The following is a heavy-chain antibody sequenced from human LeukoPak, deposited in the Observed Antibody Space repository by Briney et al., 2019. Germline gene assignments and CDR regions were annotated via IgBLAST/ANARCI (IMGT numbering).Heavy chain of an antibody. CDR2: ISYSGTT. D-gene: IGHD5-12*01. CDR1: GASISSYY. CDR3: ARHSSGYDPYFDY. Sequence: SETLSLTCTASGASISSYYWSWIRQPPGKGLEWIGYISYSGTTNYSPSLKSRVTISAVTSRNHFSLKLSSVTAADTAMYYCARHSSGYDPYFDYWGQGTLVTVSS. V-gene: IGHV4-59*08. J-gene: IGHJ4*02.